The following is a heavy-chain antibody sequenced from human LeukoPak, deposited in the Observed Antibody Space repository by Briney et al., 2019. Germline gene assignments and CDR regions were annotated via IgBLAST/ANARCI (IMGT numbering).Heavy chain of an antibody. CDR2: IYHSGST. Sequence: TSETLSLTCAVSGGSIISGNWWSWVRQPPGKGLEWIGEIYHSGSTNYNPSLKSRVTISVDTSKNQFSLKLSSVTAADTAVYYCARLGWYFDYWGQGTLVTVSS. D-gene: IGHD2-15*01. CDR3: ARLGWYFDY. CDR1: GGSIISGNW. J-gene: IGHJ4*02. V-gene: IGHV4-4*02.